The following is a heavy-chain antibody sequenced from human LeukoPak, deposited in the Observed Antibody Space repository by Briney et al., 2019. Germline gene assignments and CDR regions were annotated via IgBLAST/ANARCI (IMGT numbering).Heavy chain of an antibody. V-gene: IGHV4-39*01. CDR3: ARHWDIVGTSHFDY. Sequence: PSETLSLTCTVSGGSISSGGYYWSWIRQHPGKGLEWIGYIYYSGSTYYNPSLKSRVTISVDTSKNQFSLKLSSVTAADTAVYYCARHWDIVGTSHFDYWGQGTLVTVSS. J-gene: IGHJ4*02. CDR1: GGSISSGGYY. CDR2: IYYSGST. D-gene: IGHD2-15*01.